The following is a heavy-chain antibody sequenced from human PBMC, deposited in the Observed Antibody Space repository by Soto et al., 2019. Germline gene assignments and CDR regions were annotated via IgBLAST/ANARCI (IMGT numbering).Heavy chain of an antibody. V-gene: IGHV4-4*02. D-gene: IGHD3-10*01. CDR3: ARVPDYGSGRYVFDY. J-gene: IGHJ4*02. Sequence: SETLSLTCAVSGGSISSSNWWSWVRQPPGKGLEWIGEIYHSGSTNYNPSLKSRVTISVDKSKNQFSLKLSSVTAADTAVYYCARVPDYGSGRYVFDYWGQGTLVTVSS. CDR1: GGSISSSNW. CDR2: IYHSGST.